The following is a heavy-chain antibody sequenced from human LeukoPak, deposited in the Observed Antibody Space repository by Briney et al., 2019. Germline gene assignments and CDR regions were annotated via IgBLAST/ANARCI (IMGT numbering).Heavy chain of an antibody. Sequence: SETLSLTYAVYGGSFSGYYWSWIRQPPGKGLEWIGEINHSGSTNYNPSLKSRVTISVDTSKNQFSLKLSSVTAADTAVYYCARQAGSYAFYYYDYWGQGTLVTVSS. CDR1: GGSFSGYY. CDR3: ARQAGSYAFYYYDY. J-gene: IGHJ4*02. V-gene: IGHV4-34*01. CDR2: INHSGST. D-gene: IGHD2-2*01.